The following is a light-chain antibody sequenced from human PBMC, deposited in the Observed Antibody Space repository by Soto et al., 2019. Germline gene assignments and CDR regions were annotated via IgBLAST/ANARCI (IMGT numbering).Light chain of an antibody. V-gene: IGLV2-14*01. Sequence: QSVLTQPASVSGSPGQSITISCTGTSSDVGGYNYVSWYQQHPGKAPKLMIYEVSNRPSGVSNRFSGSKSGNTASLTISGLQAEDEADYDCSSYTSSSTLGYVFGTGTKVTVL. CDR1: SSDVGGYNY. CDR3: SSYTSSSTLGYV. J-gene: IGLJ1*01. CDR2: EVS.